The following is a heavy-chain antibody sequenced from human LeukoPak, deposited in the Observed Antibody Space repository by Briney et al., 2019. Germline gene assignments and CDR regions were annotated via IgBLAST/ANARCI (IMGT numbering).Heavy chain of an antibody. Sequence: ASVKVSCKASGYTFTGYYMHWVRQAPGQGLEWMGWINPNSGGTNYAQKFQGRVTMTRDTSISTAYMELSRLRSDDTAVYYCARDGGDGYPTRHYYMDVWGKGTTVTISS. D-gene: IGHD2-21*01. CDR3: ARDGGDGYPTRHYYMDV. V-gene: IGHV1-2*02. CDR1: GYTFTGYY. CDR2: INPNSGGT. J-gene: IGHJ6*03.